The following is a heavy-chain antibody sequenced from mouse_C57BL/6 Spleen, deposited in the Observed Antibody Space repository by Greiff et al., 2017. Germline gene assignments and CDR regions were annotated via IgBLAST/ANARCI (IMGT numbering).Heavy chain of an antibody. V-gene: IGHV5-12*01. J-gene: IGHJ4*01. CDR2: LSNGGGST. D-gene: IGHD1-1*02. Sequence: EVKLVESGGGLVQPGGSLKLSCAASGFTFSDYYMYWVRQTPEKRLEWVAYLSNGGGSTYYPDTVKGRFTISRDNAKNTLYLQRSRLKSEDTAMYYCARRGVGAMDYWGQGTSVTVSS. CDR3: ARRGVGAMDY. CDR1: GFTFSDYY.